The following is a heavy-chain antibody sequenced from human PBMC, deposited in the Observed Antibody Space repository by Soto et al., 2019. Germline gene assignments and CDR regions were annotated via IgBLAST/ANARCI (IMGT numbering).Heavy chain of an antibody. CDR3: ARPGNYGSGSYLYYLDY. D-gene: IGHD3-10*01. Sequence: QLQLQESGPGLVKPSETLSLTCTVSGGSISSSSYYWGWIRQPPGKGLEWIGSIYYSGSTYYNPSLKSRVIISVDTSKNQFSLKLSSVTAADTAVYYCARPGNYGSGSYLYYLDYWGQGTLVTVSS. J-gene: IGHJ4*02. V-gene: IGHV4-39*01. CDR2: IYYSGST. CDR1: GGSISSSSYY.